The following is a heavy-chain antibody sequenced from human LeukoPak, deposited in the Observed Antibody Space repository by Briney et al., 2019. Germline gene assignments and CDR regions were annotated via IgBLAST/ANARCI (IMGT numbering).Heavy chain of an antibody. CDR3: ATSPYYDFWSGYNDRDY. CDR1: GFTFSSYR. V-gene: IGHV3-74*01. Sequence: PGGSLRLSCAASGFTFSSYRMHWVRQAPGKGLVWVSRINSDGSSTSYADSVKGRFTISRDNSKNTLYLQMNSLRAEDTAVYYCATSPYYDFWSGYNDRDYWGQGTLVTVSS. D-gene: IGHD3-3*01. J-gene: IGHJ4*02. CDR2: INSDGSST.